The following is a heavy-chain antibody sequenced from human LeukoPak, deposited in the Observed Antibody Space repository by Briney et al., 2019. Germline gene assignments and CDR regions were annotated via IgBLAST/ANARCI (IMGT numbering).Heavy chain of an antibody. CDR3: ARAAVQYYYDSSGYYPQT. D-gene: IGHD3-22*01. V-gene: IGHV1-18*01. Sequence: ASVKVSCKASGYTFTSYGISWVRQAPGQGLEWMGWIGAYNGNTNYAQKLQGRVTMTTDTSTSTAYMELRSLRSDDTAVYYCARAAVQYYYDSSGYYPQTWGQGTLVTVSS. J-gene: IGHJ5*02. CDR2: IGAYNGNT. CDR1: GYTFTSYG.